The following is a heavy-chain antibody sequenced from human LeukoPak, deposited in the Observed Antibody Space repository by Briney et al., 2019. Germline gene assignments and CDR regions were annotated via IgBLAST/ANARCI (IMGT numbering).Heavy chain of an antibody. CDR2: ISNDGTYK. CDR3: AKDRYSGLNSIDY. V-gene: IGHV3-30*18. Sequence: GGSLRLSCAASEFTFSTYGMHWVRQAPGKGLEWVAVISNDGTYKFYADSVKGRFSISRDNSKSTLYLQMNSLRAEDTAVYYCAKDRYSGLNSIDYWGQGTLVTVSS. J-gene: IGHJ4*02. CDR1: EFTFSTYG. D-gene: IGHD6-13*01.